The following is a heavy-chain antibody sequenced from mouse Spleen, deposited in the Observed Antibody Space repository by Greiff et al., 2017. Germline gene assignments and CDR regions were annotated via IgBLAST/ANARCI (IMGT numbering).Heavy chain of an antibody. CDR3: ARSDGRPLYYFDY. CDR1: GYSFTGYY. J-gene: IGHJ2*01. Sequence: EVQLQQSGPELVKPGASVKISCKASGYSFTGYYMNWVKQSPEKSLEWIGEINPSTGGTTYNQKFKAKATLTVDKSSSTAYMQLKSLTSEDSAVYYCARSDGRPLYYFDYWGQGTTLTVSS. D-gene: IGHD1-1*01. CDR2: INPSTGGT. V-gene: IGHV1-42*01.